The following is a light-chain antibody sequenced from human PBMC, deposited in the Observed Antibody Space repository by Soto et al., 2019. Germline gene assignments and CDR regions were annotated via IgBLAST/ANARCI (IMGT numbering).Light chain of an antibody. CDR1: QSISNW. Sequence: DIPMTQSPSTLSASVGDRVTITCRASQSISNWLAWYQQKPGKAPKLLIYKASSLESGVPSRFSGSGSGTEFTLTISSLQPDDFATYYCQHYNIYPLTFGQGTKVEIK. CDR2: KAS. V-gene: IGKV1-5*03. J-gene: IGKJ1*01. CDR3: QHYNIYPLT.